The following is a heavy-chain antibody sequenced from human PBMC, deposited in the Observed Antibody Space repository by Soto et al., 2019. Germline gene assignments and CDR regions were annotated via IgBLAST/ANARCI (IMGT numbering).Heavy chain of an antibody. J-gene: IGHJ4*02. V-gene: IGHV4-34*01. D-gene: IGHD5-12*01. Sequence: KTSETLSLTCAVYGGSFSGYYWSWIRQPPGKGLEWIGEINHSGSTNYNPSLKSRVTISVDTSKNQFSLKLSSVTAADTAVYYCARPGYSGYEAAFDYWGQGTLVTVSS. CDR1: GGSFSGYY. CDR2: INHSGST. CDR3: ARPGYSGYEAAFDY.